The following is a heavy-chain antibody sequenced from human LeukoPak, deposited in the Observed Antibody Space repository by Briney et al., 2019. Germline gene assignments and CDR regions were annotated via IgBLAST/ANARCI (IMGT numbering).Heavy chain of an antibody. CDR3: AKDGNYGDYGKDY. CDR2: ISYDGSNK. Sequence: GGSLRLSCAASGFTFGSYGMHWVRQAPGKGLEWVAVISYDGSNKYYADSVKGRFTISRDNSKNTLYLQMNSLRAEDTAVYYCAKDGNYGDYGKDYWGQGTLVTVSS. D-gene: IGHD4-17*01. CDR1: GFTFGSYG. J-gene: IGHJ4*02. V-gene: IGHV3-30*18.